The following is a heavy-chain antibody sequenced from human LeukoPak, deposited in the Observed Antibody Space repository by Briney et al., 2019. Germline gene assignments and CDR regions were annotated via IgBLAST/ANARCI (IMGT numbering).Heavy chain of an antibody. CDR2: IYYTGST. V-gene: IGHV4-39*01. CDR3: ARQDYDILTGAGFDY. Sequence: SETLSLTCTVSGGSITSSSYYWGWLRQPPGKGLEWIGYIYYTGSTYYDPSLRSRVTISVDTSKNQFSLKLSSVTAADTAVYYCARQDYDILTGAGFDYWGRGTLVTVSS. CDR1: GGSITSSSYY. D-gene: IGHD3-9*01. J-gene: IGHJ4*02.